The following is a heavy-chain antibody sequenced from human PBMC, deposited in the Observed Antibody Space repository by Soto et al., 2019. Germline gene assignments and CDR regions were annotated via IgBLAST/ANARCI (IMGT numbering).Heavy chain of an antibody. V-gene: IGHV4-4*02. J-gene: IGHJ6*02. D-gene: IGHD2-15*01. CDR1: GGSIISSNW. Sequence: SETLSLTCAVSGGSIISSNWLIWVRHPPGKVLEWIGEIYHSGSTNYNPSLKSRVTISVDKSKNQLSLKLSSVTAADTAVYYCARRPFIVVVVAATDYYYYGMDVWGQGTTVTVSS. CDR2: IYHSGST. CDR3: ARRPFIVVVVAATDYYYYGMDV.